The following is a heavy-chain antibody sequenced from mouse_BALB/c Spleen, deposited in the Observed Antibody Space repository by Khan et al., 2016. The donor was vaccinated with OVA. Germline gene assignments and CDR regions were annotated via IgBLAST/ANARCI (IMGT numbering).Heavy chain of an antibody. Sequence: EVELVESGGDLVKPGGSLKLSCAASGFTFSTYGMSWVRQTPDKRLEWVATISSAGTYTYYPDSVKGRFTISRDNAKNTLYLQMNSLKSEDIAMYYCARHWVGIMDYWGQGTSLTVSS. CDR3: ARHWVGIMDY. J-gene: IGHJ4*01. CDR2: ISSAGTYT. V-gene: IGHV5-6*01. D-gene: IGHD1-1*01. CDR1: GFTFSTYG.